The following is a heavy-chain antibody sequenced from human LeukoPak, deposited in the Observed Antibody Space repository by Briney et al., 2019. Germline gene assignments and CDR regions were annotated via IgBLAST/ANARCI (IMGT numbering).Heavy chain of an antibody. CDR2: IYYSGST. J-gene: IGHJ4*02. CDR1: GGSISSYY. D-gene: IGHD3-3*01. CDR3: ARGQSGYPYYFDY. Sequence: SETLSLTCTVSGGSISSYYWTWIRQPPGKGLEWIAYIYYSGSTHYNPSLKSRVTISVDTSKNQFSLKLSSVTAADTAVYYCARGQSGYPYYFDYWGQGTLVTVSS. V-gene: IGHV4-59*01.